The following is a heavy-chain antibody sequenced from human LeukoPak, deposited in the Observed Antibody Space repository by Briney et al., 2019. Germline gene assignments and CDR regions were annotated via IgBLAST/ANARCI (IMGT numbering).Heavy chain of an antibody. V-gene: IGHV3-23*01. Sequence: AGGSLRLSCAASGFTFSSYAMSWVRQAPGKGLEWVSTISGSGGSTYYADSVKGRFTISRDNSKNTLYAQMNSLRAEDTAVYYCAKGGWYYFDYWGQGTLVTVSS. CDR3: AKGGWYYFDY. D-gene: IGHD6-19*01. CDR2: ISGSGGST. J-gene: IGHJ4*02. CDR1: GFTFSSYA.